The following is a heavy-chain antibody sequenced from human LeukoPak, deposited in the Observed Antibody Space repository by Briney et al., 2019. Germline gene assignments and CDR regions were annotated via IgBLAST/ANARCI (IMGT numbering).Heavy chain of an antibody. CDR3: AKSVVRGVYRHFDY. V-gene: IGHV3-23*01. J-gene: IGHJ4*02. CDR1: GFTFSSYG. CDR2: ISGSGGST. Sequence: GGSLRLSCAASGFTFSSYGMSWVRQAPGKGLEWVSAISGSGGSTYYADSVKGRFAISRDNSKNTLYLQMNSLRAEDTAVYYCAKSVVRGVYRHFDYWGQGTMVTVSS. D-gene: IGHD3-10*01.